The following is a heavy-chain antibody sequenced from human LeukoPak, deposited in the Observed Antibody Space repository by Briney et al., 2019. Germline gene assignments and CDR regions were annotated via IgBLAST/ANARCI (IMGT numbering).Heavy chain of an antibody. CDR3: ARTIVDAGTNY. D-gene: IGHD6-13*01. J-gene: IGHJ4*02. CDR2: INPSGGST. Sequence: ASVKVSCKASGYTFTGYYIHWVRQAPGRGLEWMGKINPSGGSTSYAQNFQGRVSMTRDTSTSTVYMDLSSLRSEDTAVYYCARTIVDAGTNYWGQGTLVTVSS. V-gene: IGHV1-46*01. CDR1: GYTFTGYY.